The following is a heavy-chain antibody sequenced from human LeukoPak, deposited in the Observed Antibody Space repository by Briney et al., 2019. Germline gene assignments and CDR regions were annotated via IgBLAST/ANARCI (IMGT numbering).Heavy chain of an antibody. CDR2: ISGSGGST. CDR3: AKGIYEVGAPEEAFDI. CDR1: GFTFSSYA. J-gene: IGHJ3*02. D-gene: IGHD1-26*01. V-gene: IGHV3-23*01. Sequence: QPGGSLRLSCAASGFTFSSYAMSWVRQAPGKGLEWVSAISGSGGSTYYADSVKGRFTISRDNSKNTVYLQMNSLRAEDTALYYCAKGIYEVGAPEEAFDIWGQGTMVTVSS.